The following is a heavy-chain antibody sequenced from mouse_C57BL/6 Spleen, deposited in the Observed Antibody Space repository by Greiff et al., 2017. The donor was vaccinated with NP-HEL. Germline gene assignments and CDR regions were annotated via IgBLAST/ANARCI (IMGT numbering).Heavy chain of an antibody. D-gene: IGHD1-1*01. Sequence: QVQLQQPGAELVRPGSSVKLSCKASGYTFTSYWMHWVKQRPIQGLEWIGNIDPSDSDTHYNPQFKGKATLTVDKSSSTAYMKLSSLTSEDSAVYDCARECGVGTVVAKWFDYWGQGTTLTVSS. CDR1: GYTFTSYW. CDR3: ARECGVGTVVAKWFDY. V-gene: IGHV1-52*01. CDR2: IDPSDSDT. J-gene: IGHJ2*01.